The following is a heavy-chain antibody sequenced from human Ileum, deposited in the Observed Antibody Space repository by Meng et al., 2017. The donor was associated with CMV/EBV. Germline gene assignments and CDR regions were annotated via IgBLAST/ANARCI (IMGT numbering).Heavy chain of an antibody. CDR3: ATSGRGPKYYFDY. J-gene: IGHJ4*02. D-gene: IGHD1-14*01. CDR2: ISPIFRTS. CDR1: GGTLSSNA. V-gene: IGHV1-69*01. Sequence: QVQVVQFGAEVKKPGSSVKVSWEASGGTLSSNAISWVRHAPGQGLEWMGVISPIFRTSNYAQKFQGRLTITADESTSTAYMELSSLTSGDTAVYYCATSGRGPKYYFDYWGQGTLVTVSS.